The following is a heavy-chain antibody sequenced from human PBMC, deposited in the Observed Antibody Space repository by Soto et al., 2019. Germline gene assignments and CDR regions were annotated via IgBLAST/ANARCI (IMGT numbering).Heavy chain of an antibody. CDR1: GFTFSSYA. CDR3: ARRKDDSSGFDY. J-gene: IGHJ4*02. Sequence: EVQLLESGGGLVQPGGSLRLSCAASGFTFSSYALSWVRQAPGKGLEWVSAISGSGGNTYYAASVKGRFTFSRDNSKNTLYLQMNSLRAEDTAVYYCARRKDDSSGFDYWGQGTLVTVSS. V-gene: IGHV3-23*01. D-gene: IGHD3-22*01. CDR2: ISGSGGNT.